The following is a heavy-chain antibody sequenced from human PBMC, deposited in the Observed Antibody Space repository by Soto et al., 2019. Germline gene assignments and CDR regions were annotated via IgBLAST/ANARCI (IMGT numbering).Heavy chain of an antibody. V-gene: IGHV4-30-2*01. CDR2: IYHSGNT. Sequence: QLQLQESGSGLVTPSQTLSLTCAVSGGSISSGGFSWTWIRQPPGKGLEWIGYIYHSGNTYYNPSLKSRVTTSVDRSKNQFSLKLSSVTAADTAVYYCARGPYGSGHYQYYYGMDVWGQGTTVTVSS. J-gene: IGHJ6*02. D-gene: IGHD3-10*01. CDR3: ARGPYGSGHYQYYYGMDV. CDR1: GGSISSGGFS.